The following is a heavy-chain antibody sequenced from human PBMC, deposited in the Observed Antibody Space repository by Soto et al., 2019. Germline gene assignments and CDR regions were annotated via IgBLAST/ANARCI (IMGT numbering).Heavy chain of an antibody. CDR1: GYIFINYY. CDR2: INPNGGST. Sequence: QVHLVQSGAEVKKPGASVKVSCKASGYIFINYYIHWVRQAPGQGLEWIGIINPNGGSTNYAQKFRGRVTMARYTSGCAVYMDLSSLRSDDTAVYYCARDLAAADYWGQGTLVTVSS. J-gene: IGHJ4*02. V-gene: IGHV1-46*01. CDR3: ARDLAAADY. D-gene: IGHD6-13*01.